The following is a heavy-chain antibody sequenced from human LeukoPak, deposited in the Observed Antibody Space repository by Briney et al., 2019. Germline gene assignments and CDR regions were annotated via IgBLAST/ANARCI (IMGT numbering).Heavy chain of an antibody. Sequence: PGGSLRLSCAASGFTFSSYAMHWARQAPGKGLEYVSAISSNGGSTYYANSVKGRFTISRDNSKNTLYLQMGSLRAEDMAVYYCARSGSYYYWGQGTLVTVSS. J-gene: IGHJ4*02. D-gene: IGHD1-26*01. CDR2: ISSNGGST. V-gene: IGHV3-64*01. CDR1: GFTFSSYA. CDR3: ARSGSYYY.